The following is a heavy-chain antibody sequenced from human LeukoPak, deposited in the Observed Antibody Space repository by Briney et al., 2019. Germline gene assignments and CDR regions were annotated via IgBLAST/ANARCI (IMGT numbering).Heavy chain of an antibody. V-gene: IGHV1-69*13. D-gene: IGHD6-19*01. CDR1: GGTFSSYA. Sequence: ASVKVSCKASGGTFSSYAISWVRQAPGQGLEGMGGIIPIFGTANYAQKFQGRVTITADESTSTDYMELSSLRSEDTAVYYCATGRQWLVRRYYYYGMDVWGKGTTVTVSS. CDR3: ATGRQWLVRRYYYYGMDV. CDR2: IIPIFGTA. J-gene: IGHJ6*04.